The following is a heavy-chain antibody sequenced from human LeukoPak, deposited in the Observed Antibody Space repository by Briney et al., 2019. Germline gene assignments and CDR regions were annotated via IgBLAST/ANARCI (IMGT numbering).Heavy chain of an antibody. CDR3: ARRPKDYGMDV. Sequence: PGGSLRLSCAASGFTFSSYAMSWVRQAPGKGLEWVSSISSSSSYIYYADSVKGRFTISRENAKNSLYLQMNSLRAEDTAVYYCARRPKDYGMDVWGQGTTVTVSS. CDR2: ISSSSSYI. V-gene: IGHV3-21*01. J-gene: IGHJ6*02. CDR1: GFTFSSYA.